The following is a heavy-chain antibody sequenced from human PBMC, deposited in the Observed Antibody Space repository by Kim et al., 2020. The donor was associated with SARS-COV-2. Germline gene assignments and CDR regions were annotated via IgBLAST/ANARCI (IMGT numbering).Heavy chain of an antibody. CDR1: GGSISSSSYY. J-gene: IGHJ4*01. V-gene: IGHV4-39*07. CDR2: IYYSGST. Sequence: SETLSLTCTVSGGSISSSSYYWGWIRQPPGKGLEWIGSIYYSGSTYYNPSLKSRVTISVDTSKNQFSLKLSSVTAADTAVYYCARTHILTGSIHYYFDY. D-gene: IGHD3-9*01. CDR3: ARTHILTGSIHYYFDY.